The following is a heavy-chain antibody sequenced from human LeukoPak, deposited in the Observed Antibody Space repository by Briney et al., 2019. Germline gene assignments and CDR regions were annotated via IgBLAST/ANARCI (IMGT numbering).Heavy chain of an antibody. CDR2: ISSSSSYI. V-gene: IGHV3-21*01. D-gene: IGHD2-2*02. Sequence: PGGSLRLSCAASGFTFSSYSMNWVLQAPGKGLEWVASISSSSSYIYYADSVKGRFTISRDNAKNSLYLQMNSLRAEDTAVYYCASTLHVVVPAAIGYFDYWGQGTLGTVSS. CDR3: ASTLHVVVPAAIGYFDY. CDR1: GFTFSSYS. J-gene: IGHJ4*02.